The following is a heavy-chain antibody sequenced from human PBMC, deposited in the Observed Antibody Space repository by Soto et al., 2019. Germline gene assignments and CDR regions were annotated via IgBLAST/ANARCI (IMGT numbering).Heavy chain of an antibody. CDR1: GFTFSSYA. D-gene: IGHD3-3*01. CDR2: ISGSGGST. CDR3: ASQRNPSYYDFAFGFPNGMDV. Sequence: GGSLRLSCAASGFTFSSYAMSWVRQAPGKGLEWVSAISGSGGSTYYADSVKGRFTISRDNSKNTLYLQMNSLRAEDTAVYYCASQRNPSYYDFAFGFPNGMDVWGQGTTVTVSS. V-gene: IGHV3-23*01. J-gene: IGHJ6*02.